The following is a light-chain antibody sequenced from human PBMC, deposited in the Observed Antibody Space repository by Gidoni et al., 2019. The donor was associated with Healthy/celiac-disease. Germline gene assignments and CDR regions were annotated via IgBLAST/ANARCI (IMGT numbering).Light chain of an antibody. CDR3: QQYGSSSWT. CDR1: QSVSSSY. J-gene: IGKJ1*01. V-gene: IGKV3-20*01. Sequence: VLTQSPGTLSLSPGEGATLSCRASQSVSSSYLAWYQQKPGQAPRLLIYGASSRATGIPDRFSGSGSGTDFTLTISRLEPEDFAVYYCQQYGSSSWTFGQGTKVEIK. CDR2: GAS.